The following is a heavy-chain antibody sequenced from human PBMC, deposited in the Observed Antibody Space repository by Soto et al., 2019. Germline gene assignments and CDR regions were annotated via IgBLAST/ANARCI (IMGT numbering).Heavy chain of an antibody. V-gene: IGHV4-4*02. CDR2: SHQNGNP. Sequence: VQLQESGPGLVKPSETLSHTCAVSGVSISSHDYWTWVRQPPGKGLERIGESHQNGNPNYNSSLGSRVTVSRDKSKNKFSLKLSSVTVADTVVYYCATWDDIKFYWGQGTLVTVSS. J-gene: IGHJ4*02. CDR3: ATWDDIKFY. CDR1: GVSISSHDY. D-gene: IGHD1-26*01.